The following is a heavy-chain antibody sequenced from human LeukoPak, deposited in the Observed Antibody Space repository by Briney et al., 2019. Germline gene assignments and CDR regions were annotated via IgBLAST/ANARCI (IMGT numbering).Heavy chain of an antibody. Sequence: SVKVSCKASGGSFSSNIIGWVRQAPGQGLEWMGGIVPIFGKTKYAQKLQGRVTITTDESSSTAYMELSSLRSDDTAIYYCARGWGIPAPISWFDPWGQGTLVTVSS. D-gene: IGHD2-2*01. V-gene: IGHV1-69*05. J-gene: IGHJ5*02. CDR1: GGSFSSNI. CDR3: ARGWGIPAPISWFDP. CDR2: IVPIFGKT.